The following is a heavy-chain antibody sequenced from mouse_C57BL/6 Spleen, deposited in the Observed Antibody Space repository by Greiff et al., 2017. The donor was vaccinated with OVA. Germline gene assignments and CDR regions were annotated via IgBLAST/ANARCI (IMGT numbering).Heavy chain of an antibody. J-gene: IGHJ1*03. V-gene: IGHV1-15*01. Sequence: VQLQQSGAELVRPGASVTLSCKASGYTFTDYEMHWVKQTPVHGLEWIGAIAPETGGTAYNQKFKGKAILTADKSSSTAYMELRSLTSEDSAVYYCTRRGGSFWGTGTTVTVSS. CDR2: IAPETGGT. CDR1: GYTFTDYE. CDR3: TRRGGSF.